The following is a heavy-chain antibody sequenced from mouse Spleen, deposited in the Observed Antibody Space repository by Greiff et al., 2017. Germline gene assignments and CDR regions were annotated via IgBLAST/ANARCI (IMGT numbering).Heavy chain of an antibody. J-gene: IGHJ1*01. Sequence: QVQLQQPGTELVKPGASVKLSCKASGYTFTSYWMHWVKQRPGQGLEWIGNINPSNGGTNYNEKFKSKATLTVDKSSSTAYMQLSSLTSEDSAVYYCAREGIYYGDYQYFDVWGAGTTVTVSS. CDR2: INPSNGGT. CDR1: GYTFTSYW. V-gene: IGHV1-53*01. CDR3: AREGIYYGDYQYFDV. D-gene: IGHD2-13*01.